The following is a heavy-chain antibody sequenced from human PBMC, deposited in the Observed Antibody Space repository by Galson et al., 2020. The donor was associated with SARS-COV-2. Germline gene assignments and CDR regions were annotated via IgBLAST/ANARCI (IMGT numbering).Heavy chain of an antibody. CDR3: ARGGEWELPYYFDY. Sequence: GASLKTSCAASGITFSNYVMHWVRQAPGKGPEWVAVISSDGSNSFYADSLKGRFTISRDNSKSTLYLQMNSLRAEDTAVYYCARGGEWELPYYFDYWGQGTLVTVSS. J-gene: IGHJ4*02. V-gene: IGHV3-30*04. CDR2: ISSDGSNS. D-gene: IGHD1-26*01. CDR1: GITFSNYV.